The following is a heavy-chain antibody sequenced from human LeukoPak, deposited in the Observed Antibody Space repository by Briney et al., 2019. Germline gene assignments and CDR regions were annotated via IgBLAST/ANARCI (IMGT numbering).Heavy chain of an antibody. V-gene: IGHV4-30-4*01. CDR1: GRSISSFY. J-gene: IGHJ6*02. Sequence: SETLSLTCTVSGRSISSFYWSWIRQPPGKGLEWIGYIYYSGSTYYNPSLKSRVTISVDTSKNQFSLKLSSVTAADTAVYYCARDGRYYGMDVWGQGTTVTVSS. CDR3: ARDGRYYGMDV. CDR2: IYYSGST.